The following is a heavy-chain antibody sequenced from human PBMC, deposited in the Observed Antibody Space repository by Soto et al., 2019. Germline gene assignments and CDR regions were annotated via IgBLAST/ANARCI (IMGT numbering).Heavy chain of an antibody. CDR2: ISGIYCKT. CDR1: GFSFGSYA. Sequence: WGSLRLSCASSGFSFGSYALSWVRQAPGKGLEWVSTISGIYCKTFYADSVKGRFSISRYTSQSTLYLQMNSLRADDTAMYYCARWSYLDYWGQGTWVTVSS. J-gene: IGHJ4*02. D-gene: IGHD3-3*01. CDR3: ARWSYLDY. V-gene: IGHV3-23*01.